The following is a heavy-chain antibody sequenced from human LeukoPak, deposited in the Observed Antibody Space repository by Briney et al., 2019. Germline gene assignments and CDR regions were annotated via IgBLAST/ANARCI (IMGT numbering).Heavy chain of an antibody. Sequence: SETLSLTCTVYGESFSGYYWSWIRQPPGKGLKWIGEINYSGSTNYNPSLKSRVTISIDTSKNQFSLKLSSVTAADTAVYYCARGLRGWFDPWGQGTLVTVSS. D-gene: IGHD3-16*01. CDR3: ARGLRGWFDP. V-gene: IGHV4-34*01. CDR2: INYSGST. J-gene: IGHJ5*02. CDR1: GESFSGYY.